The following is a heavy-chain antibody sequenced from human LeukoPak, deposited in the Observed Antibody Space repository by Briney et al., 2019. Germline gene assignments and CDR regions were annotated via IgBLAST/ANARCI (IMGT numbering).Heavy chain of an antibody. V-gene: IGHV4-61*01. D-gene: IGHD6-13*01. Sequence: PLETLSLTCTVSGGSVSSGSYYWSWILQPPGKGLEWIGYIYYSGSTNYNPSLKTRVTISVDTSKNQFSLKLSSVTAAGTAVYYCASLGSSSWYGGAFDIWGQGTMVTVSS. J-gene: IGHJ3*02. CDR3: ASLGSSSWYGGAFDI. CDR1: GGSVSSGSYY. CDR2: IYYSGST.